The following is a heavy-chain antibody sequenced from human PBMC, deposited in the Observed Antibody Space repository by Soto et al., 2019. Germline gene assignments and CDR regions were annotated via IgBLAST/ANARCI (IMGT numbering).Heavy chain of an antibody. D-gene: IGHD3-16*01. J-gene: IGHJ3*02. CDR1: GFTFSNYG. V-gene: IGHV3-23*01. CDR3: ARAFLGLLRGAFDI. Sequence: EVQLLESGGGLVQPGGSLRLSCAASGFTFSNYGMNWVRQAPGKGLEWVSGISEGGGGTYYADSVKGRFTISRDNPKSTLYLQMNNLRVEDTAVDYCARAFLGLLRGAFDIWGQGAMVTVSS. CDR2: ISEGGGGT.